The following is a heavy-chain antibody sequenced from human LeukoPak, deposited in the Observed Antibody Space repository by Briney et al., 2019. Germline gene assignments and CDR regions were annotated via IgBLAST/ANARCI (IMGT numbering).Heavy chain of an antibody. D-gene: IGHD6-19*01. Sequence: SETLSLTCTVSGYSISSGYYWGWIRQPPGKGLEWIGSIYHSGSTYYNPSLKSRVTISVDTSKNQSSLKLSSVTAADTAVYYCATGAVAGSDGYWGQGTLVTVSS. CDR1: GYSISSGYY. J-gene: IGHJ4*02. V-gene: IGHV4-38-2*02. CDR2: IYHSGST. CDR3: ATGAVAGSDGY.